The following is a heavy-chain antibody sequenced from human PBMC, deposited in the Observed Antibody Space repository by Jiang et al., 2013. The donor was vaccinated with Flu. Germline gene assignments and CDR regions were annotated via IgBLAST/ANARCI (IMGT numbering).Heavy chain of an antibody. CDR2: IYHSGNT. V-gene: IGHV4-38-2*02. CDR3: AHASGNY. J-gene: IGHJ4*02. Sequence: GSGLVKPSETLSLTCSVSGYSFSSDYYWGWVRQPPGKGLEWIGSIYHSGNTYYNPSLKSRVTISVDTSKKQFSLKLSSVTAADTAVYYCAHASGNYWGQGTLVTVSS. D-gene: IGHD3-10*01. CDR1: GYSFSSDYY.